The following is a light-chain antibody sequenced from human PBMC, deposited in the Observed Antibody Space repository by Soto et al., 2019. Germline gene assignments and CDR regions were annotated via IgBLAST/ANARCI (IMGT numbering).Light chain of an antibody. Sequence: EIVLTQSPATLSLSPGERATLSCRASQSVSSYLAWYQQKPGQAPRLLIYDASNSATGIPARFSGSGSGTVFTLTISSLEPEDFAFYYCQQRSNWITFGQGTRLEIK. J-gene: IGKJ5*01. CDR3: QQRSNWIT. CDR1: QSVSSY. CDR2: DAS. V-gene: IGKV3-11*01.